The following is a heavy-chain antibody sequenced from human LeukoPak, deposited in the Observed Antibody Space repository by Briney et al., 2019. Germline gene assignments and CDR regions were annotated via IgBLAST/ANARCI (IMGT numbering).Heavy chain of an antibody. D-gene: IGHD6-19*01. CDR1: GFTFDDYT. V-gene: IGHV3-43*01. CDR3: ARDSRHHQWQLLDY. CDR2: ISWDGGST. J-gene: IGHJ4*02. Sequence: PGGSLRLSCAASGFTFDDYTMHWVRQLPGKGLEWVSLISWDGGSTYYADSVKGRFTISRDNSRNSLYLQMNSLRSEDTALYYCARDSRHHQWQLLDYWGQGTLVTVSS.